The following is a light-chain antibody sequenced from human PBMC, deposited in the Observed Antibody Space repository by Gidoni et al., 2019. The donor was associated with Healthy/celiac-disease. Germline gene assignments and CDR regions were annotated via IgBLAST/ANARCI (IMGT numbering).Light chain of an antibody. CDR2: AAS. J-gene: IGKJ3*01. CDR1: QSISSY. V-gene: IGKV1-39*01. CDR3: QQSYSTPLFT. Sequence: DIRMTQSPSSLSASVGDRVTITCRARQSISSYLSWYQQKPGKAPKLLIYAASILQSGVPSRFSGSGSGTDFTLTISSLQPEDFATYYCQQSYSTPLFTFGPGTKVDIK.